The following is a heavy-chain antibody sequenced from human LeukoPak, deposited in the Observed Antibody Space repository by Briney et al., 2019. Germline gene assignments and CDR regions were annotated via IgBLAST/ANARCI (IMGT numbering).Heavy chain of an antibody. CDR2: ISAYNGNT. CDR3: ARDAPDYYDSSGYYYFDY. J-gene: IGHJ4*02. Sequence: ASVKVSCKASGYTFTSYGISWVRQAPGQGLEWMGWISAYNGNTNYAQKLQGRVTMTTDTSTSTAYMELRSLRSDDTAVYYCARDAPDYYDSSGYYYFDYWGQGTLVTVSS. D-gene: IGHD3-22*01. CDR1: GYTFTSYG. V-gene: IGHV1-18*01.